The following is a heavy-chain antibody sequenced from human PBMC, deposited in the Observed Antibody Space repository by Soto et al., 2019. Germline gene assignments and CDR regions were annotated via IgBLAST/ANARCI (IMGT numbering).Heavy chain of an antibody. CDR1: GYSIASGYY. D-gene: IGHD6-6*01. V-gene: IGHV4-38-2*01. CDR3: ARGRWYSSSSY. CDR2: IYHAGSV. Sequence: SETLSLTCAVPGYSIASGYYWAWIRQSPGKGLEWIGSIYHAGSVYYNPSLNSRVAVSLDTSKNHFSLKLSSVTAADTAVYYCARGRWYSSSSYWGQGTLVTVSS. J-gene: IGHJ4*02.